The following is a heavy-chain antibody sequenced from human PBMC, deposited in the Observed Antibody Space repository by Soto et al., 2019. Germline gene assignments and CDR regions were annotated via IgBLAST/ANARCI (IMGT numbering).Heavy chain of an antibody. CDR3: AKGADYFHSNGNNLEYFQY. CDR2: IYYSGTT. CDR1: GGSVSSSDCY. V-gene: IGHV4-61*08. J-gene: IGHJ1*01. Sequence: SETLSLTCTVSGGSVSSSDCYWSWIRQPPGKGLEWIGNIYYSGTTNYNPSLKSRVTISVDTSKNQFSLKLSAVTTADTAVYHCAKGADYFHSNGNNLEYFQYWGQGTLVTVSS. D-gene: IGHD3-22*01.